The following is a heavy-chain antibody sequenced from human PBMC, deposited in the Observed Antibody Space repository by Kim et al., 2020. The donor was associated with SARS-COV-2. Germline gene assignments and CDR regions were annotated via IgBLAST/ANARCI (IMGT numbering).Heavy chain of an antibody. J-gene: IGHJ4*02. Sequence: VKGRSTISRDNAKNSLYLQMNSLRAEDTAVYYCARGDYYDSSGYYYFDYWGQGTLVTVSS. V-gene: IGHV3-11*05. D-gene: IGHD3-22*01. CDR3: ARGDYYDSSGYYYFDY.